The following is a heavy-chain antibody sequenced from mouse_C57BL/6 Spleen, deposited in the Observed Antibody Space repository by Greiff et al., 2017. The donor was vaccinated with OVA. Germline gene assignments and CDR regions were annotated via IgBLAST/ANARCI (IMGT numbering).Heavy chain of an antibody. CDR1: GYAFSSSW. CDR3: ARVDGSRAMDY. CDR2: IYPGDGDT. Sequence: QVQLQQSGPELVKPGASVKISCKASGYAFSSSWMNWVKQRPGKGLEWLGRIYPGDGDTNYNGKFKGKATLTADKSSSTAYMQLSSLTSEDSAVYFCARVDGSRAMDYWGQGTSVTVSS. J-gene: IGHJ4*01. D-gene: IGHD1-1*01. V-gene: IGHV1-82*01.